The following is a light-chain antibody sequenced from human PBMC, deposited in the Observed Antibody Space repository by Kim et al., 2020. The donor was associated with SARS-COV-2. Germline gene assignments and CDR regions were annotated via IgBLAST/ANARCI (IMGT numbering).Light chain of an antibody. CDR2: AAS. V-gene: IGKV1-33*01. Sequence: ASVGDRVSSTCQASHDISTFLNWFQQKPGKAPKLLIHAASDLEAGVPSRFSGSGSGTDFTLTIGSLQPDDSATYYCQQFGSIPITFGQGTRLEIK. J-gene: IGKJ5*01. CDR3: QQFGSIPIT. CDR1: HDISTF.